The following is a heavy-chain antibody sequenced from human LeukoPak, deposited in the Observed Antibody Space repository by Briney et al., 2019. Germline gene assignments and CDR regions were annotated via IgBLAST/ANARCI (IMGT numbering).Heavy chain of an antibody. CDR1: GFTFSSYS. Sequence: GGSLRLSCAASGFTFSSYSMNWVRQAPGKGLEWLSHTSDSGSSVHYADSVKGRFTISRDNSKNSLYLEMNSLRVEDTAIYYCARDATTAIGTVYMDVWGKGTTVTIPS. D-gene: IGHD1-1*01. J-gene: IGHJ6*03. CDR2: TSDSGSSV. V-gene: IGHV3-48*04. CDR3: ARDATTAIGTVYMDV.